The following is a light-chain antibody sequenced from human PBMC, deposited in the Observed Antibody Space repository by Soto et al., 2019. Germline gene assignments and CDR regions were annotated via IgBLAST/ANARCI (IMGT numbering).Light chain of an antibody. Sequence: EIVMTQSPATLSASPGERATLSCRASQSVGNNLAWYQHRPGQAPRLLIYDASTRATGIPARFSGSGSGTEFTFTISSLQSEDFAVYYCQQYNNWPPLTFGGGTKVEIK. J-gene: IGKJ4*01. CDR3: QQYNNWPPLT. CDR2: DAS. CDR1: QSVGNN. V-gene: IGKV3-15*01.